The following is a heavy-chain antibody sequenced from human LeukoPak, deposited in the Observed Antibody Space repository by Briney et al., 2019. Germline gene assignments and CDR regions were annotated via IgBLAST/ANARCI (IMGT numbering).Heavy chain of an antibody. CDR2: ISGSGGST. D-gene: IGHD3-10*01. CDR1: GFTFSSYA. V-gene: IGHV3-23*01. Sequence: QPGGSLRLSCAASGFTFSSYAMSWVRQAPGKGLEWVSAISGSGGSTYYADSVKGRFTISRDNSKNTLYLQMNSMIAEDTAVYYCAKSPFRATTSFYWVQGPRVTVSS. CDR3: AKSPFRATTSFY. J-gene: IGHJ4*02.